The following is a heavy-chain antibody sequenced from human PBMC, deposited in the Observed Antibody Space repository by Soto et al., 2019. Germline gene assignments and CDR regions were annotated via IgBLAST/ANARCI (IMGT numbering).Heavy chain of an antibody. CDR1: GGSFSGYY. CDR3: ARGWSITMVRGVIDHDYYYYYMDV. D-gene: IGHD3-10*01. V-gene: IGHV4-34*01. CDR2: INHSGST. Sequence: SETLSLTCAVYGGSFSGYYWSWIRQPPGKGLEWIGEINHSGSTNYNPSLKSRVTISVDTSKNQFSLKLSSVTAADTAVYYCARGWSITMVRGVIDHDYYYYYMDVWGKGTTVTVSS. J-gene: IGHJ6*03.